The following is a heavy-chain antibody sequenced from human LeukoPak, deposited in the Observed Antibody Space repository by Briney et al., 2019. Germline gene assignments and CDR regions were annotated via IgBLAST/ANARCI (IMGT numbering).Heavy chain of an antibody. CDR2: INPNSGGT. D-gene: IGHD6-19*01. CDR3: ARDSSGWYFFDY. V-gene: IGHV1-2*02. J-gene: IGHJ4*02. CDR1: GYTFTSYD. Sequence: ASVKVSCKASGYTFTSYDINWVRQATGQGLEWMGWINPNSGGTNYAQKFQGRVTMTRDTSISTAYMELSRLRSDDTAVYYCARDSSGWYFFDYWGQGTLVTVSS.